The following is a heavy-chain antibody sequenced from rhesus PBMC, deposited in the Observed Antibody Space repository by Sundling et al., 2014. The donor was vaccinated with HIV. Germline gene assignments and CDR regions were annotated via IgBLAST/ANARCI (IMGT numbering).Heavy chain of an antibody. CDR1: GFTFGSYA. D-gene: IGHD2-21*01. Sequence: QVQLVQSGAEVKKPGASVKVSCKASGFTFGSYAINWVRQAPGQGLEWMGGIVPLVGVTNYAQKFQGRVTITADTSTSTAYMELNSLRSEDTAVYYCARDLVFCTGSGCYPYYFDYWGQGVLVTVSS. CDR3: ARDLVFCTGSGCYPYYFDY. CDR2: IVPLVGVT. J-gene: IGHJ4*01. V-gene: IGHV1-198*02.